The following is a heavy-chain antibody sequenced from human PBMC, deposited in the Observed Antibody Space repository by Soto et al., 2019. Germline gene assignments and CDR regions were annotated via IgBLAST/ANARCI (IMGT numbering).Heavy chain of an antibody. Sequence: QVQLVQSGAEVKKPGSSVKVSCKASADTFSSSAFRWVRQAPGQGLEWMGGIIPFFNAANYAQRFQGRVTITADESTSTVYMDLSSLRSEDTALYYCARDLISNYHYYGMDVWGQGTTVTVSS. CDR2: IIPFFNAA. V-gene: IGHV1-69*01. CDR1: ADTFSSSA. J-gene: IGHJ6*02. CDR3: ARDLISNYHYYGMDV.